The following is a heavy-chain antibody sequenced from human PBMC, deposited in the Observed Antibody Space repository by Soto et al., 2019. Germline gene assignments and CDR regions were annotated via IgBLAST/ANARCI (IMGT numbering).Heavy chain of an antibody. CDR1: GFTFSSYG. V-gene: IGHV3-30*18. CDR2: ISYDGSNK. Sequence: HPGGSLRLSCAASGFTFSSYGMHWVRQAPGKGLEWVAVISYDGSNKYYADSVKGRFTISRDNSKNTLYLQMNSLRAEDTAVYYCAKDLRGDGYNPGGYNWFDPWGQGTLVTAPQ. D-gene: IGHD3-10*01. CDR3: AKDLRGDGYNPGGYNWFDP. J-gene: IGHJ5*02.